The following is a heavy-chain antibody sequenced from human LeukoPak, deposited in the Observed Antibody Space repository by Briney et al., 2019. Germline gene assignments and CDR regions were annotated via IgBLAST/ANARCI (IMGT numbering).Heavy chain of an antibody. CDR3: AGCTATVTTTSHYFDY. D-gene: IGHD4-17*01. CDR2: ISGSGGST. CDR1: GFTFSSYA. J-gene: IGHJ4*02. V-gene: IGHV3-23*01. Sequence: GGSLRLSCAASGFTFSSYAMSWVRQAPGKGLVWVSAISGSGGSTYYADSVKGRFTISRDNSKNTLYLQMNSLRAEDTAVYYCAGCTATVTTTSHYFDYWGQGTLVTVSS.